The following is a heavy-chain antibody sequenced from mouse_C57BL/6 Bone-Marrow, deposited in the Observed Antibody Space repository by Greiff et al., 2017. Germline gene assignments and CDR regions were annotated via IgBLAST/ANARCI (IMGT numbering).Heavy chain of an antibody. J-gene: IGHJ1*03. D-gene: IGHD1-3*01. Sequence: EVQVVESGGDLVKPGGSLKLSCAASGFTFSSYGMSWVRQTPDKRLEWVATISSGGSYTYYTDSVKGRFTISRDNAKNTLYLQMSSLKSEDTAMYYCARHSGYYDVWGTGTTVTVSS. CDR2: ISSGGSYT. CDR3: ARHSGYYDV. V-gene: IGHV5-6*01. CDR1: GFTFSSYG.